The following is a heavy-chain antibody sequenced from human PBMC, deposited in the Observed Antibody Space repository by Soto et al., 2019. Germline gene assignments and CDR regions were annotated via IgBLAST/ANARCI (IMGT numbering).Heavy chain of an antibody. J-gene: IGHJ4*02. CDR1: GFTFSSYA. Sequence: PGGSLRLSCAASGFTFSSYAMSWVRQAPGKGLEWVSAISGSGGSTYYADSVKGRFTISRDNSKNTLYLQMNSLRAEDTAVYYCARSEFWVVVITKNDYWGQGTLVTVSS. V-gene: IGHV3-23*01. CDR2: ISGSGGST. CDR3: ARSEFWVVVITKNDY. D-gene: IGHD3-22*01.